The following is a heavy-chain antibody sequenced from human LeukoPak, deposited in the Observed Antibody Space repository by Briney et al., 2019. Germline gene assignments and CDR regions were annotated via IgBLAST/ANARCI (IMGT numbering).Heavy chain of an antibody. CDR1: GFTFSSYA. D-gene: IGHD3-10*01. J-gene: IGHJ3*02. CDR3: ASVMVRGDDAFDI. V-gene: IGHV3-30*04. CDR2: ISYDGSNK. Sequence: PGRSLRLSCAAPGFTFSSYAMHWVRQAPGKGLEWVAVISYDGSNKYYADSVKGRFTISRDNSKNTLYLQMNSLRAEDTAVYYCASVMVRGDDAFDIWGQGTMVTVSS.